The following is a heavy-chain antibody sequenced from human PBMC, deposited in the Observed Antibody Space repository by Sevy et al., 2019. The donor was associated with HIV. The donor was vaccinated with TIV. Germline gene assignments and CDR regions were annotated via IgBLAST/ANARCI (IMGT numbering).Heavy chain of an antibody. CDR2: VYYIEGT. CDR1: GGSINSDH. Sequence: KRFETLSLTCTVSGGSINSDHWNWIRQPPGKGLEWIGYVYYIEGTNYNPSLKNRVTISVDRTKKQFSLKLTSVTAADTAVYYCARRNNFDIWGQGTMVTVSS. J-gene: IGHJ3*02. V-gene: IGHV4-59*08. CDR3: ARRNNFDI. D-gene: IGHD1-20*01.